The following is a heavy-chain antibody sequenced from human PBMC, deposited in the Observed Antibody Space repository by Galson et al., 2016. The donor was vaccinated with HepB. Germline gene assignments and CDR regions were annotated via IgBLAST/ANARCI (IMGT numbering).Heavy chain of an antibody. CDR2: IKQGGSEK. Sequence: SLRLSCAASGFTFSSCWMTWVRQAPGKGLEWVANIKQGGSEKYYVDSVKGRFTISRDNAKNSLYLQMNSLRAEDTAVYYCAREGLSDYGDYKYYYYALDVWGQGTTVTVSS. J-gene: IGHJ6*02. CDR1: GFTFSSCW. D-gene: IGHD4-17*01. CDR3: AREGLSDYGDYKYYYYALDV. V-gene: IGHV3-7*01.